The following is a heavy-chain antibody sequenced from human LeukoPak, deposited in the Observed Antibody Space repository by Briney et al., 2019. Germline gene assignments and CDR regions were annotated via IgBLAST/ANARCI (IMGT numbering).Heavy chain of an antibody. Sequence: GGSLRLSCAASGFTFSTYWMSWVRQAPGKGLEWVANINQDGSEKYSVDSVKGRFTISRDNAKSSLYLQMNSLRADDTAVYYCARDRALYDSRRGYYYTEDDYWGQGTLVTASS. V-gene: IGHV3-7*01. CDR1: GFTFSTYW. CDR2: INQDGSEK. D-gene: IGHD3-22*01. CDR3: ARDRALYDSRRGYYYTEDDY. J-gene: IGHJ4*02.